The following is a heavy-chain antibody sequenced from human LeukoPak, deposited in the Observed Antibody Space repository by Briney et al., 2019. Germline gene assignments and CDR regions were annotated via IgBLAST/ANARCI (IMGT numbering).Heavy chain of an antibody. CDR2: ISSNGGGT. CDR1: GFTFSSYA. CDR3: AKHYGSGTYYNYLDY. J-gene: IGHJ4*02. Sequence: PGGSLRLSCAASGFTFSSYAMSWVRRAPGKGLEWVSAISSNGGGTFYADSVKGQFTISRDNSQNTLYLQMNSLRAEDMAIYYCAKHYGSGTYYNYLDYWGQGTLVTVSS. V-gene: IGHV3-23*01. D-gene: IGHD3-10*01.